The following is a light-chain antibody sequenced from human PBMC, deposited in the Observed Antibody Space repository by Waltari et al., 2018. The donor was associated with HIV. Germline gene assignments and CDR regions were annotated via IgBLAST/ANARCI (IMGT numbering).Light chain of an antibody. CDR3: QQSYSSPLT. V-gene: IGKV1-39*01. CDR2: DAS. J-gene: IGKJ3*01. CDR1: QTVSNK. Sequence: DIQMTQSPSPLSASVGDSVTITCRASQTVSNKVNWYQQRPGKAPRVLIYDASTLQDGVSSRFRGGGSGTDFTLTITSLQPDDFATYFCQQSYSSPLTFGPGTKVDVK.